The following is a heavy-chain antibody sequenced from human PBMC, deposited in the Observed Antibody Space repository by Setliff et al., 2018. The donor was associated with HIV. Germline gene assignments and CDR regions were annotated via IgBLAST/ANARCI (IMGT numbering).Heavy chain of an antibody. CDR2: IRYDGSNK. V-gene: IGHV3-30*02. J-gene: IGHJ6*02. CDR3: ATGGMAAAGPGGGHGLDV. D-gene: IGHD6-13*01. CDR1: GFTFSSYG. Sequence: PGGSLRLSCAASGFTFSSYGMHWVRQAPGKGLEWVAFIRYDGSNKYYADSVKGRFTSSRDNSKNTLYLQMDSLRAEDTALYYCATGGMAAAGPGGGHGLDVWGQGTTVTVSS.